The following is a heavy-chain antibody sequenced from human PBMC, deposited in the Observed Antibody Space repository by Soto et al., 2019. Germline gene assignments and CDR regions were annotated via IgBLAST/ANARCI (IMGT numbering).Heavy chain of an antibody. CDR1: GGTFSRYA. V-gene: IGHV1-69*13. J-gene: IGHJ6*02. CDR3: ARGYYDSSGYYAPPGYYYYGMDV. Sequence: SVTVSCKASGGTFSRYAIIWVRQAPGQGLEWMGGIIPIFGTANYAQKFQGRVTITADESTSTAYMELSSLRSEDTAVYYCARGYYDSSGYYAPPGYYYYGMDVWGQGTTVTVSS. CDR2: IIPIFGTA. D-gene: IGHD3-22*01.